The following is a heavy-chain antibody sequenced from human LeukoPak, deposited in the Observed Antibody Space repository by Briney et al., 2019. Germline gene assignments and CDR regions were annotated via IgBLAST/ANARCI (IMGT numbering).Heavy chain of an antibody. D-gene: IGHD6-19*01. Sequence: PSETLSLTCIVSGGSVSSGGNYWTWIRQAPGKGLEWIGYIHYSGSTNYNPSLKSRVTISVDTSRNQLSLKLSSVTAADTAVYYCAGGGQWLAFDYWGQGTLATVSS. CDR1: GGSVSSGGNY. J-gene: IGHJ4*02. CDR2: IHYSGST. CDR3: AGGGQWLAFDY. V-gene: IGHV4-61*08.